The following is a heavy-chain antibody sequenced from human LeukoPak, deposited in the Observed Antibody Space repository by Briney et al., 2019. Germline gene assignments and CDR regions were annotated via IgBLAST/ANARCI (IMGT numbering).Heavy chain of an antibody. D-gene: IGHD5-24*01. CDR1: GFNFWNTG. V-gene: IGHV3-23*01. CDR2: IGGGGSDT. CDR3: AKDVFRWAFDI. J-gene: IGHJ3*02. Sequence: GGPLRLSCAVAGFNFWNTGMSWVRQAPGKGLEWVSAIGGGGSDTKYTDSVKGRFTILRDISKNTLYLQMNSLRAEDTAVYFCAKDVFRWAFDIWGQGTMVTVSA.